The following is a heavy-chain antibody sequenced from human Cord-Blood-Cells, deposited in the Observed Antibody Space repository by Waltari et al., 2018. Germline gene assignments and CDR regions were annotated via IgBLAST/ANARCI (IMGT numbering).Heavy chain of an antibody. CDR2: INHSGST. D-gene: IGHD5-12*01. Sequence: QVQLQQWGAGLFKPSETLSLTCAVYGGSFSGYYWSWIRQPPGKGLEWIGEINHSGSTNYNPSLKSRVTISVATSKNQFSLKLSSVTAADTAVYYCHYIWGGYDCCSDYWGQGTLVTVSS. J-gene: IGHJ4*02. CDR3: HYIWGGYDCCSDY. CDR1: GGSFSGYY. V-gene: IGHV4-34*01.